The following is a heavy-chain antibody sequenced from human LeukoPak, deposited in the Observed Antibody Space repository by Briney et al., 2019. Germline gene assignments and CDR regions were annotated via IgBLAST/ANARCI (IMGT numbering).Heavy chain of an antibody. V-gene: IGHV3-53*01. CDR2: IYSGGST. Sequence: PGGSLRLSCAASGFTVSSNYMSWVRQAPGKGLEWVSVIYSGGSTYYADSVKGRFTISRDSAKNSLYLQMNSLRPEDTAFYYCARGDILTTRQLDSWGLGTLVTVSS. CDR1: GFTVSSNY. D-gene: IGHD3-9*01. J-gene: IGHJ4*02. CDR3: ARGDILTTRQLDS.